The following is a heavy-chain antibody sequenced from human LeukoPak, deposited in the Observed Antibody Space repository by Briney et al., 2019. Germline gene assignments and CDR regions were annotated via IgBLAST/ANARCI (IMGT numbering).Heavy chain of an antibody. CDR3: ARGYCSGGSCYPDYYYGMDV. Sequence: ASVKVSCKASGYTFTSYDINWVRQATGQGLEWMGWMNPNSGNTGYAQKFQGRVTMTRNTSISTAYMELSSLRSEDTAVYCCARGYCSGGSCYPDYYYGMDVWGQGTTVTVSS. CDR2: MNPNSGNT. V-gene: IGHV1-8*01. J-gene: IGHJ6*02. CDR1: GYTFTSYD. D-gene: IGHD2-15*01.